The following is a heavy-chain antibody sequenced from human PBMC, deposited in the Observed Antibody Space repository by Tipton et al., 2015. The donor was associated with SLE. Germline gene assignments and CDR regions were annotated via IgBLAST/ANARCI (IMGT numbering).Heavy chain of an antibody. V-gene: IGHV4-30-2*01. CDR3: ARVGVVTPFDY. D-gene: IGHD4-23*01. J-gene: IGHJ4*02. CDR1: GGSISSGGYS. CDR2: INHSGST. Sequence: LRLSCAVSGGSISSGGYSWSWIRQPPGKGLEWIGEINHSGSTNYNPSLKSRVTISVDTSKNQFSLKLSSVTAADTAVYYCARVGVVTPFDYWGQGTLVTVSS.